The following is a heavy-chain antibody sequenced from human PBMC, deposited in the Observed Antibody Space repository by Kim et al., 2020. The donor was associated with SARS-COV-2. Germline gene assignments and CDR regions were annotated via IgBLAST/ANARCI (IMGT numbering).Heavy chain of an antibody. V-gene: IGHV4-34*01. D-gene: IGHD4-17*01. CDR1: GGSFSGYY. Sequence: SETLSLTCAVYGGSFSGYYWSWIRQPPGKGLEWIGEINHSGSTNYNPSLKSRVTISVDTSKNQFSLKLSSVTAADTAVYYCARGRGGTTVVTLGLGYYYYYGMDVWGHGTTVTVS. J-gene: IGHJ6*02. CDR3: ARGRGGTTVVTLGLGYYYYYGMDV. CDR2: INHSGST.